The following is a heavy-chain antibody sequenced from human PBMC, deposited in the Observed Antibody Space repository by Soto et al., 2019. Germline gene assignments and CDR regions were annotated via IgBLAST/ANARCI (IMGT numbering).Heavy chain of an antibody. Sequence: SETLSLTCTVSGGSISSYYWSWIRQPPGKGLEWIGYIYYSGSTNYNPSLKSRVTISIDMSKNQFSLKLSSVTAADTAVYYCARIAIYGSGRYMYFDYWGQGTLVTVSS. CDR3: ARIAIYGSGRYMYFDY. J-gene: IGHJ4*02. D-gene: IGHD3-10*01. V-gene: IGHV4-59*12. CDR2: IYYSGST. CDR1: GGSISSYY.